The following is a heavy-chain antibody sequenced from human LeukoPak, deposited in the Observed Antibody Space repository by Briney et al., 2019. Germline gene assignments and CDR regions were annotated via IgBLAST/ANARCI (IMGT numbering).Heavy chain of an antibody. V-gene: IGHV4-4*07. CDR2: IYTSGST. J-gene: IGHJ3*02. CDR1: GGSISSYY. Sequence: SETLSLTCTVSGGSISSYYWSWIRQPAGKGLEWIGRIYTSGSTNYNPSLKSRVTMSVDTSKNQFSLKLSSVTAADTAVYYCAGGYRATNAFDIWGQGTMVTVSS. CDR3: AGGYRATNAFDI. D-gene: IGHD5-18*01.